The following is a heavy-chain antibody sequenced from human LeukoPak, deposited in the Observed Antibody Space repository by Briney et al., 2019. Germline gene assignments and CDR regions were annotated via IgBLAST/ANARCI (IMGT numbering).Heavy chain of an antibody. Sequence: GASVKVSCKASGYTFTDYYMHWVQQAPGKGLEWMGRVDPEDGETIYAEKFQGRVTITADTSTDTAYMELSSLRSEDTAVYYCATFGSITIFGVDLPFDYWGQGTLVTVSS. CDR1: GYTFTDYY. V-gene: IGHV1-69-2*01. CDR3: ATFGSITIFGVDLPFDY. CDR2: VDPEDGET. J-gene: IGHJ4*02. D-gene: IGHD3-3*01.